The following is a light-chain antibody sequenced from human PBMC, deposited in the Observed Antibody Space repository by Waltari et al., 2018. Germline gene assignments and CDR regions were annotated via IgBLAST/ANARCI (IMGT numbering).Light chain of an antibody. CDR3: QQYNNWPPWT. J-gene: IGKJ1*01. CDR2: GGS. Sequence: EVMMTQSPATLSVSPGEEATPPCRASQSIGSNLAWYQQKPGQAPRLLIYGGSTRATGIAARFSGSGSGTEFTLTISSLQSDDSAIYYCQQYNNWPPWTFGPGTKVEVK. CDR1: QSIGSN. V-gene: IGKV3-15*01.